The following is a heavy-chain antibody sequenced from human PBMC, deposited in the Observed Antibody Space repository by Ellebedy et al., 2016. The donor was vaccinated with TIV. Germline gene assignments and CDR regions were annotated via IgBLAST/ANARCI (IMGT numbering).Heavy chain of an antibody. V-gene: IGHV1-46*01. CDR3: TCLQLGIADYFDY. CDR2: INPSGGST. CDR1: GYTFTKYY. Sequence: ASVKVSCKASGYTFTKYYMHLVRQAPGQGLEWMGMINPSGGSTSYAQKFQGRVTMTRDTSTSTVYMELSSLRSEDTAVYYCTCLQLGIADYFDYWGQGALVTVSS. J-gene: IGHJ4*02. D-gene: IGHD6-13*01.